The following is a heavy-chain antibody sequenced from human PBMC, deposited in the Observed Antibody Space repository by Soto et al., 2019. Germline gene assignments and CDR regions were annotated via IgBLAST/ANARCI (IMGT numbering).Heavy chain of an antibody. CDR1: GYTFTSFH. J-gene: IGHJ6*02. CDR2: MNPNSGNT. V-gene: IGHV1-8*01. Sequence: GASVKVSCKASGYTFTSFHINWVRQATGQGLEWMGWMNPNSGNTGYAQKFQGRVTMTRNTSIYTAYMELSSLRSEDTAVYYCARGWANYDFWSADYTRAMDVWGQGTTVTVSS. CDR3: ARGWANYDFWSADYTRAMDV. D-gene: IGHD3-3*01.